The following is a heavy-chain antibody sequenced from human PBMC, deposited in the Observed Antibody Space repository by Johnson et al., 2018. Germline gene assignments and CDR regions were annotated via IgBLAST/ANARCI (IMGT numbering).Heavy chain of an antibody. J-gene: IGHJ3*01. CDR2: LYPGDSDT. CDR1: GYSFTSYW. Sequence: QLVESGAEVKKPGESLKISCKGSGYSFTSYWIGWVLQMPGKGLEWMGILYPGDSDTRYSPTFQGQVTISADKSISTAYLQWSSLMASDTAMYYCAKRGIDGWDAFDFWGQGTMVTVSS. CDR3: AKRGIDGWDAFDF. V-gene: IGHV5-51*01. D-gene: IGHD3-16*01.